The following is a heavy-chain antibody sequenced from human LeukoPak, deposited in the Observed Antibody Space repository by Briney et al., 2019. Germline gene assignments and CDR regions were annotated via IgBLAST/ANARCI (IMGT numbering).Heavy chain of an antibody. Sequence: PGGSLRLSCAASGFTFSSYGMYWGRQAPGKGLEWVAVISYDGSNKYYADSVKGRFTISRENSKNTLYLQMNSLRAEDTAVYYCAKCIAVAYYYGMDVWGQGTTVTVSS. CDR3: AKCIAVAYYYGMDV. CDR1: GFTFSSYG. J-gene: IGHJ6*02. CDR2: ISYDGSNK. D-gene: IGHD6-19*01. V-gene: IGHV3-30*18.